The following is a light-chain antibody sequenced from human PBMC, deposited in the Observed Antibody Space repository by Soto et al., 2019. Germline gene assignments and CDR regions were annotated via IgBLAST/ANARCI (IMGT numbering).Light chain of an antibody. Sequence: EIVLPQSPGTLSLSPGERATLSCRASQSVSSSYLAWYQQKPGQAPRPLIYGASSRATGIPDRFSGSGSGPDFTLTISRLEPEDFAVYYCQQYGSSPTFGQGTRLEIK. CDR1: QSVSSSY. CDR3: QQYGSSPT. V-gene: IGKV3-20*01. CDR2: GAS. J-gene: IGKJ5*01.